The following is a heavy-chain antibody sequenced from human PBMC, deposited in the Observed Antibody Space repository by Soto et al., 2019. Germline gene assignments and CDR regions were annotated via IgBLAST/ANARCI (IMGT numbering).Heavy chain of an antibody. V-gene: IGHV1-46*01. Sequence: QVQLVQSGAEVKKPGSSVKVSCKASGYTFINYYIHWVRQAPGHGHEWMAISNPTGGSTNYAQKCQGRLTLAMETSTSTEYMELSSLSSEVADMYYCVRDLAAGDVWGQGTLVPVSS. CDR3: VRDLAAGDV. CDR2: SNPTGGST. D-gene: IGHD2-8*02. CDR1: GYTFINYY. J-gene: IGHJ4*02.